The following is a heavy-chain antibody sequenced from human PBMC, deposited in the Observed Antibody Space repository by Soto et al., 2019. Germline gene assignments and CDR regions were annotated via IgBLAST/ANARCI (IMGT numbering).Heavy chain of an antibody. Sequence: PGGSLRLSCAASGFTFSSYSMNWVRQAPGKGLEWVSYISSSSSTIYYADSVKGRFTISRDNAKNSLYLQMNSLRDEDTAVYYCARERAYRSSGWYGYWGQGTLVTVSS. CDR3: ARERAYRSSGWYGY. V-gene: IGHV3-48*02. CDR2: ISSSSSTI. J-gene: IGHJ4*02. D-gene: IGHD6-19*01. CDR1: GFTFSSYS.